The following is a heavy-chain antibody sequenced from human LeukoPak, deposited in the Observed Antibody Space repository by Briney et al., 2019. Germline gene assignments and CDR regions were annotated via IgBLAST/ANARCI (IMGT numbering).Heavy chain of an antibody. CDR2: INHSGST. CDR1: GGSFSSYY. J-gene: IGHJ4*02. V-gene: IGHV4-34*01. CDR3: ARGGSGYSYSYFWS. D-gene: IGHD5-18*01. Sequence: SETLSLTCAVYGGSFSSYYWTWIRQAPGKGLEWIGEINHSGSTNYNPSLTSRVTLSVDTSKNQFSLNLNSVTAADTAVYYCARGGSGYSYSYFWSWGQGTLVTVSS.